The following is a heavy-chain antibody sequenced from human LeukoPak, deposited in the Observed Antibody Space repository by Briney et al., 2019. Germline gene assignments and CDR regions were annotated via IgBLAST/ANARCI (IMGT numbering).Heavy chain of an antibody. Sequence: GGSLRLSCAASGFTFSSYEMNWVRQAPGKGLEGVSYISSSGSTIYYADYVKGRFTISRDNAKISLYLQMNSLRAEDTAVYYCAELGITMIGGVWGKGTTVTISS. D-gene: IGHD3-10*02. J-gene: IGHJ6*04. CDR1: GFTFSSYE. CDR3: AELGITMIGGV. V-gene: IGHV3-48*03. CDR2: ISSSGSTI.